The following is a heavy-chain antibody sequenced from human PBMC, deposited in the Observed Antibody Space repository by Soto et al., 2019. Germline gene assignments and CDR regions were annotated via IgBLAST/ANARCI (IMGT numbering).Heavy chain of an antibody. CDR1: GGTFSSYA. CDR3: ARVHVSGTYFDY. Sequence: QVQLVQSGAEVQKPGSSVKVSCKASGGTFSSYAISWVRQAPGQGLEWMGGIIPIFGKANYAQKFQGRVTITADKSTSTAYMELSSLRSEDTAVYYCARVHVSGTYFDYWGQGTLVTVSS. J-gene: IGHJ4*02. V-gene: IGHV1-69*06. D-gene: IGHD6-13*01. CDR2: IIPIFGKA.